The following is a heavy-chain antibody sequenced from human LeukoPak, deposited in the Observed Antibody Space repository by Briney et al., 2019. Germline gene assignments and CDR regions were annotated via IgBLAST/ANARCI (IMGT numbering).Heavy chain of an antibody. D-gene: IGHD6-19*01. J-gene: IGHJ4*02. CDR1: GYTLTELS. Sequence: GASVKVSCKVSGYTLTELSMHWVRQAPGKGLEWMGGFDPEDGETIYAQKFQGRVTMTEDTSTDTAYMELSSLRSEDTAVYYCATTLAVAGASDYWGQGTLVTVSS. CDR3: ATTLAVAGASDY. V-gene: IGHV1-24*01. CDR2: FDPEDGET.